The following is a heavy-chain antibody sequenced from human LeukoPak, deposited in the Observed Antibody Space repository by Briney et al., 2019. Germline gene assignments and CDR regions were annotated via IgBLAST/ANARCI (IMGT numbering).Heavy chain of an antibody. V-gene: IGHV4-4*02. D-gene: IGHD1-14*01. J-gene: IGHJ4*02. CDR1: GVAISSGNW. CDR2: IFHGGST. Sequence: PSETLSLTCTVSGVAISSGNWWSWVRQLPGKGLEGIGDIFHGGSTNSNPSLRSRVTMSEDKSKNQFSLKLSSVTAADTAVYYCARANPVARNSLDYWGPGTLVTVSS. CDR3: ARANPVARNSLDY.